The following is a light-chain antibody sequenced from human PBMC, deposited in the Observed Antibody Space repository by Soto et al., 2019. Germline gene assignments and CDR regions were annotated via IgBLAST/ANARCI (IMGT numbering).Light chain of an antibody. J-gene: IGLJ2*01. Sequence: QSALTQPRSVSGSPGQSVTISCTGTSSDVAIYNYVSWYQHHPGKAPKPMIYDVSKRPSGVPDRFSGSKSGNTASLTISGLQAEDEADYYCCSYVGSYVLFGGGPKLTVL. CDR1: SSDVAIYNY. CDR3: CSYVGSYVL. CDR2: DVS. V-gene: IGLV2-11*01.